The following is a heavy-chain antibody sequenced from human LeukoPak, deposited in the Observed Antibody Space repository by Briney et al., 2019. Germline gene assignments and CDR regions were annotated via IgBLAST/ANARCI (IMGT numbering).Heavy chain of an antibody. J-gene: IGHJ3*01. D-gene: IGHD6-13*01. CDR3: TKRARIGIGAAGDGYDV. V-gene: IGHV3-9*01. CDR2: IGWNSVAR. Sequence: GGSLRLSCAASGFTFNDYAMHWVQQAPGKGLEWVSGIGWNSVARGYAYSVRGRFTISRDNAKNSLYLQMNSLRPEDTALYYCTKRARIGIGAAGDGYDVWGQGTMVTVSS. CDR1: GFTFNDYA.